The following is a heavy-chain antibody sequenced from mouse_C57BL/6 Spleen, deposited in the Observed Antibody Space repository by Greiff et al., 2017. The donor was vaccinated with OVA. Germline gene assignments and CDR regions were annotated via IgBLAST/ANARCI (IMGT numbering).Heavy chain of an antibody. Sequence: QVQLKESGAELARPGASVKLSCKASGYTFTSYGISWVKQSTGQGLEWIGEIYPRSGNTYYNEKFKGKATLTADKSSSTAYMELRSLTSEDSAVYFCARERDYYGSSSLYAMDYWGQGTSVTVSS. J-gene: IGHJ4*01. V-gene: IGHV1-81*01. D-gene: IGHD1-1*01. CDR1: GYTFTSYG. CDR3: ARERDYYGSSSLYAMDY. CDR2: IYPRSGNT.